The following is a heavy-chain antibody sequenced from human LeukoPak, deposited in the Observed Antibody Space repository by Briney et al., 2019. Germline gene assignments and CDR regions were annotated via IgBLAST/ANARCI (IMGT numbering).Heavy chain of an antibody. V-gene: IGHV3-13*01. J-gene: IGHJ4*02. CDR3: AKDLDY. Sequence: GGSLRLSCAASGFTFSSYDMHWVRQATGKGLEWVSAIGTAGDTYYPGSVKDRFTISRDNFKNTLYLQMNSLRAEDTAIYYCAKDLDYWGQGTLVTVSS. CDR2: IGTAGDT. CDR1: GFTFSSYD.